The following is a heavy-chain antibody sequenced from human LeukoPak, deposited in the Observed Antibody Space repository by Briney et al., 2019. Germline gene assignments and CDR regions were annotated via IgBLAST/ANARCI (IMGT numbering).Heavy chain of an antibody. D-gene: IGHD6-19*01. J-gene: IGHJ5*02. V-gene: IGHV5-51*01. CDR2: IYPGDSDT. CDR3: AISVAGTVGINWFDP. Sequence: GESLKISCKGPGYSFTSYWIGWVRQMPGKGLEWMGIIYPGDSDTRYSPSFQGQVTISADKSISTAYLQWSSLKASDTAMYYCAISVAGTVGINWFDPWGQGTLVTVSS. CDR1: GYSFTSYW.